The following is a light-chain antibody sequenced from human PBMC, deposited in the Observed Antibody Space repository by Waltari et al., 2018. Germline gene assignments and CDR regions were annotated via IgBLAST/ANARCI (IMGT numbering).Light chain of an antibody. CDR3: QHYLRLPVT. Sequence: EIVLTQSPGTLSLSLGERATVSCRASQSVSSALAWYQHKPGQAPRLLIYGASTRATGIPDRLSGSGSGTDFSLTISRLEPDDFAVYYCQHYLRLPVTFGQGTTVEI. CDR1: QSVSSA. V-gene: IGKV3-20*01. CDR2: GAS. J-gene: IGKJ1*01.